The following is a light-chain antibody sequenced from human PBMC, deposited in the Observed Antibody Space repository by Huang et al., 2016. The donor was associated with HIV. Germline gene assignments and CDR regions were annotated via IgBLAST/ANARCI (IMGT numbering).Light chain of an antibody. Sequence: DIQMTQTPSSLSASVGDRVTITGRASQGITNYLAWYQQKPGKVPKSLIFGASRLQSGVPSRFSGSGSGTDFTLTISSLQPEDFATYYCQQYHKYPLTCGPGTKVDLK. CDR1: QGITNY. CDR2: GAS. J-gene: IGKJ3*01. CDR3: QQYHKYPLT. V-gene: IGKV1-16*01.